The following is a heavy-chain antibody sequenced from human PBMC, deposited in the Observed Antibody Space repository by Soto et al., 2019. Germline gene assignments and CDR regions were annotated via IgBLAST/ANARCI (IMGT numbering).Heavy chain of an antibody. Sequence: EVQLLESGGGLVQPGGSLRLSCAASGFTFSSYAMSWVRQAPGKGLEWVSAISGSGGSTYYADSVKGRFTISRDNSKNTLYLHMNSLRAEDTAVYYCAKGGGYSSGFDYWGQGTLVTVSS. J-gene: IGHJ4*02. CDR3: AKGGGYSSGFDY. CDR1: GFTFSSYA. D-gene: IGHD6-19*01. V-gene: IGHV3-23*01. CDR2: ISGSGGST.